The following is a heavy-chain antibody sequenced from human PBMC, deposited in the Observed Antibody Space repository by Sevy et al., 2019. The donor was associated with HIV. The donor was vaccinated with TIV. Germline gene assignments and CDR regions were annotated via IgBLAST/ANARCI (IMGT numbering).Heavy chain of an antibody. CDR3: AKGMIDWSSSKSKESVAGYYFDY. D-gene: IGHD6-19*01. J-gene: IGHJ4*01. V-gene: IGHV3-23*01. Sequence: GGSLRLSCAASRFTFSSYAMSWVRQAPGKGLEWVSAISGSGGSTYYSDSVKGRFTISRDNSKNTLYLQMNSLRAEDTAVYYCAKGMIDWSSSKSKESVAGYYFDYWGHGTLVTVSS. CDR2: ISGSGGST. CDR1: RFTFSSYA.